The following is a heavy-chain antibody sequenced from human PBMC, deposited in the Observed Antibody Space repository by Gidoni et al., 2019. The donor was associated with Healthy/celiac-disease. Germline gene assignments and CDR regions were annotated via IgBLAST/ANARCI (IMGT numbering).Heavy chain of an antibody. CDR2: ISSSSSYI. V-gene: IGHV3-21*01. D-gene: IGHD2-2*01. Sequence: EVQLVESGGGLFKPGGSLRLSCAASGFTFSSYIMNWFRQAPGKGLEWVASISSSSSYIYYADSVKGRFTISRDNAKNSLYLQMNSLRAEDTAVYYCARSPPRYCSSTSCSLVFRWFDYWGQGTLVTVSS. CDR3: ARSPPRYCSSTSCSLVFRWFDY. CDR1: GFTFSSYI. J-gene: IGHJ4*02.